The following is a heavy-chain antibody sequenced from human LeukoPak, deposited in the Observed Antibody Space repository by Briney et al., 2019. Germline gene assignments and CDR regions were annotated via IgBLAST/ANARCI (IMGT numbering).Heavy chain of an antibody. CDR3: ASHVGYKWWVTEFDY. D-gene: IGHD2-8*01. CDR1: GGTFSSYA. J-gene: IGHJ4*02. V-gene: IGHV1-69*13. Sequence: ASVKVSCKASGGTFSSYAISWVRQAPGQGLEWMGGIIPIFGTANYAQKFQGRVTITADESTSTAYMELSSLRSEDTAVYYCASHVGYKWWVTEFDYWGQGTLVTVSS. CDR2: IIPIFGTA.